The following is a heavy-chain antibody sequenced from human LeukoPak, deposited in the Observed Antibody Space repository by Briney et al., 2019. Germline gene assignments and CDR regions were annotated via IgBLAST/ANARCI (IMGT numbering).Heavy chain of an antibody. CDR3: AKDRYGDYVCFSY. D-gene: IGHD4-17*01. Sequence: PGGSLRLSCAASGFTFSSYAMSWVRQAPGKGLEWDSAISDSGGSTYYADSVKGRFTISREKSKNTLQLQRNSLGAEDTDVYYCAKDRYGDYVCFSYWGQGTLVTVSS. CDR2: ISDSGGST. J-gene: IGHJ4*02. V-gene: IGHV3-23*01. CDR1: GFTFSSYA.